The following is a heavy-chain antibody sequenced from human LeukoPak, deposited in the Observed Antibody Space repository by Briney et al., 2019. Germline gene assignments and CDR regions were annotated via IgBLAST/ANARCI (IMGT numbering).Heavy chain of an antibody. J-gene: IGHJ4*02. V-gene: IGHV1-2*02. D-gene: IGHD1-26*01. CDR3: ARDAWLVGTTNLYYFDY. CDR1: GFTFTGYY. CDR2: INPNSGDT. Sequence: ASVKVSCKASGFTFTGYYMHWVRQAPGQGLEWMGWINPNSGDTNYAQKFQGRVTMTRDPSISTAYMGLTRLRSDDTAVYYCARDAWLVGTTNLYYFDYWGQGTLVTPSA.